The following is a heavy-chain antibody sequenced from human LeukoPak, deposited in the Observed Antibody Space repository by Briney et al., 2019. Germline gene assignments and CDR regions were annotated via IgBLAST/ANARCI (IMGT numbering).Heavy chain of an antibody. CDR1: GFTFSSYA. Sequence: PGGSLRLSCAASGFTFSSYAMSWVRQAPGKGLEWVSAISGSGGSTFYADSVKGRFTISRDNSRNTVHLQMNSLRAEDTAVYYCAKALSGYSYGDAFDIWGQGTMVTVSS. CDR2: ISGSGGST. D-gene: IGHD5-18*01. CDR3: AKALSGYSYGDAFDI. J-gene: IGHJ3*02. V-gene: IGHV3-23*01.